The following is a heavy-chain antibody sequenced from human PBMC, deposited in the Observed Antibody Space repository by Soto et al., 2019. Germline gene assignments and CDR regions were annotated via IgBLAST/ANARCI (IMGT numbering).Heavy chain of an antibody. J-gene: IGHJ3*02. CDR2: ISYDGSNK. CDR3: AMELSNYYDSSGMQEAFDI. CDR1: GFTFSSYA. Sequence: QVQLVESGGGVVQPGRSLRLSCAASGFTFSSYAMHWVRQAPGKGLEWVAVISYDGSNKYYADSVKGRFTISRDNSKNTLYLQMISLRAEDTAVYYCAMELSNYYDSSGMQEAFDIWGQGTMVTVSS. V-gene: IGHV3-30-3*01. D-gene: IGHD3-22*01.